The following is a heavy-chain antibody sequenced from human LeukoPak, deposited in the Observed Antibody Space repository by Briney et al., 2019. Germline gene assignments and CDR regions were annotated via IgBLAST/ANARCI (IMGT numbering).Heavy chain of an antibody. CDR3: ARVGSGTTWSYFDY. CDR2: IYSDGRT. D-gene: IGHD1-7*01. V-gene: IGHV3-53*01. CDR1: GFTVSSNY. J-gene: IGHJ4*02. Sequence: PGGSLRLSCAASGFTVSSNYMSWVRQAPGKGLEWVSVIYSDGRTYYAGSVKGRFTISRDNSKNALYLQMNSLRAEDTAVYYCARVGSGTTWSYFDYWGQGTLVTVSS.